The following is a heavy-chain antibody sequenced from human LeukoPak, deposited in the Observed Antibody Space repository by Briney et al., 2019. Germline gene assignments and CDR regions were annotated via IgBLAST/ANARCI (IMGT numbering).Heavy chain of an antibody. V-gene: IGHV1-2*02. J-gene: IGHJ5*02. CDR1: GYTFTGFY. Sequence: ASVKVSCKASGYTFTGFYIHWVRQAPGQGLEWMGWINPNSGGTKYAQRFQGRVTMTRDTSISTAYMELSSLRSEDTAVYYCARDYRPAVPAAPYNWFDPWGQGTLVTVSS. D-gene: IGHD2-2*01. CDR3: ARDYRPAVPAAPYNWFDP. CDR2: INPNSGGT.